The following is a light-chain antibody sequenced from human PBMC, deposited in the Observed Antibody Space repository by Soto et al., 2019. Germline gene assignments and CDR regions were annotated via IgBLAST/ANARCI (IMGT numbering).Light chain of an antibody. CDR1: QSFGIS. J-gene: IGKJ4*01. Sequence: GGTQSQATLSVAPGERATLSCRASQSFGISLAWSQQKPGQAPRLLFYGASTRATGIPARFSGSGSGTEFTLTISSLQSEDFAVYYCQQYYNWPPLTFGGGTKVEIK. CDR2: GAS. CDR3: QQYYNWPPLT. V-gene: IGKV3-15*01.